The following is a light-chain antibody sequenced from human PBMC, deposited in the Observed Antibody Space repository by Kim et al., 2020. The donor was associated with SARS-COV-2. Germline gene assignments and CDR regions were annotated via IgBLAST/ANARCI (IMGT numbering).Light chain of an antibody. J-gene: IGKJ2*01. V-gene: IGKV3-11*01. CDR3: QQRSNWPPYT. CDR2: DAS. Sequence: PGERATLSCRASQSVNNYLAWYQQKPGQAPRLLIYDASNRAAGVPARFSGSGSGTDFTLSISNLEPEDFAIYFCQQRSNWPPYTFGQGTKLEI. CDR1: QSVNNY.